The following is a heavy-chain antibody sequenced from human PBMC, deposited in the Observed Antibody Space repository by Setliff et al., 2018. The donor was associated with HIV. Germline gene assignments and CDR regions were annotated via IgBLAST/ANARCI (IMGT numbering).Heavy chain of an antibody. J-gene: IGHJ4*02. Sequence: PSETLSLTCTVSGGSISSGDYYWSWIRQPPGKGLEWIGYIYYSGSTYYNPSLRSRVTISLDTSKNQFSLKLSSVTAADTAVYFCAQMSISASVYFDYWGQGTLVTVS. CDR2: IYYSGST. CDR1: GGSISSGDYY. CDR3: AQMSISASVYFDY. D-gene: IGHD2-21*01. V-gene: IGHV4-30-4*08.